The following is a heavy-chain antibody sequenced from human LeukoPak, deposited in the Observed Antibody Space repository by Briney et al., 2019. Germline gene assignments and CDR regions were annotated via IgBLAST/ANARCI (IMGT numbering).Heavy chain of an antibody. CDR3: ARASTYYYGSGSSYYFDY. V-gene: IGHV4-59*12. D-gene: IGHD3-10*01. Sequence: SETQSLTCTVSGGSISSYYWSWIRQPPGKGLEWIGYIYHSGNTYYNPSLKSRVTISVDRSKNQFSLKLSSVTAADTAVYYCARASTYYYGSGSSYYFDYWGQGTLVTVSS. J-gene: IGHJ4*02. CDR1: GGSISSYY. CDR2: IYHSGNT.